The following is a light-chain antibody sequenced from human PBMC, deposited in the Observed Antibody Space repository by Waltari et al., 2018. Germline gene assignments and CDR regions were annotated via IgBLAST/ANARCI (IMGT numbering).Light chain of an antibody. Sequence: EIGITQSPAILSVSPGERATLSCRASQSIGGHLAWYQQKLGQAPRLLIYDASIRATGIPARFSGSGAGTEFTLTINSLQSEDVAVYYCQQYNHWYTFGQGTKLEIK. CDR2: DAS. J-gene: IGKJ2*01. CDR1: QSIGGH. V-gene: IGKV3-15*01. CDR3: QQYNHWYT.